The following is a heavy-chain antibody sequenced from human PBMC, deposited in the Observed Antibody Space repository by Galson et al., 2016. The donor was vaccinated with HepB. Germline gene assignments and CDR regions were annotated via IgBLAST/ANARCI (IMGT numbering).Heavy chain of an antibody. CDR1: GAIVGNNY. D-gene: IGHD6-19*01. CDR2: MYSDGQT. V-gene: IGHV3-53*01. CDR3: AQLAVAGTTLVDY. J-gene: IGHJ4*02. Sequence: SLRLSCAASGAIVGNNYMSWVRQAPGKGLEWVSIMYSDGQTHYADSVKGRFTISRDNSKNILYLQMNSLRAEDTAVYYCAQLAVAGTTLVDYWGQGTLVTVSA.